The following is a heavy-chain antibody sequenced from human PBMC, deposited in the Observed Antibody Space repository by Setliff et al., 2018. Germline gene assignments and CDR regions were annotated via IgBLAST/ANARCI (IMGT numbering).Heavy chain of an antibody. CDR3: VTYYVGLGGRGY. Sequence: SETLSLTCTVSAASISSGTYHWSWIRQPAGKGLEWIGRVDTSGSNYNPSLNGRVTISRDTSQNQFSLKLSSVTAADTAVYFCVTYYVGLGGRGYWGQGTLVTVPQ. CDR2: VDTSGS. CDR1: AASISSGTYH. V-gene: IGHV4-61*02. J-gene: IGHJ4*02. D-gene: IGHD3-16*01.